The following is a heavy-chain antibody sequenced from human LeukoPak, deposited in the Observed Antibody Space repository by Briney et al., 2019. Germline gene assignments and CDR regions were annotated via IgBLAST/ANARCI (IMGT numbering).Heavy chain of an antibody. D-gene: IGHD3-9*01. CDR1: GGSISSYY. J-gene: IGHJ3*02. Sequence: PSETLSLTCTVSGGSISSYYWSWIRQPAGKGLEWIGRIYTSGSTNYNPSLKSRVTMSVDTSKNQFSLKLSSVTAADTAVYYCARDIPPHYDILTGYSHGRAFGIWGQGTMVTVSS. CDR3: ARDIPPHYDILTGYSHGRAFGI. V-gene: IGHV4-4*07. CDR2: IYTSGST.